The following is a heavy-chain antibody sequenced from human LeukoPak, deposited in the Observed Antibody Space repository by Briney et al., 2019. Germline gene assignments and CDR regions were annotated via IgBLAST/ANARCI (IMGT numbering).Heavy chain of an antibody. D-gene: IGHD3-3*01. Sequence: ASVKVSCKASGYTFTGYYIHWVRQAPGQGLEWMGWIKPNSGDTNYAQKFQGRVTITRNTSISTAYMELSSLRSEDTAVYYCARGRKYYDFWSGLHYYYYYYMDVWGKGTTVTVSS. CDR2: IKPNSGDT. CDR1: GYTFTGYY. V-gene: IGHV1-2*02. J-gene: IGHJ6*03. CDR3: ARGRKYYDFWSGLHYYYYYYMDV.